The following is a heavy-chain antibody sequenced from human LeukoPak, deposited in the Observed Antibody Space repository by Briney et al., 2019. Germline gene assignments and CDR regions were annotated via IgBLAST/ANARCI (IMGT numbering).Heavy chain of an antibody. Sequence: GGSLRLSCAVSGITLSNYGMSWVRQAPGKGLEWVSGIIGSGRTTFYADSVKGRFTISRDNSKNTLYLQMNSLRAEDTAIYYCAKKEGDTYFSWYMDVWGKGTTVIVSS. CDR1: GITLSNYG. J-gene: IGHJ6*03. CDR2: IIGSGRTT. CDR3: AKKEGDTYFSWYMDV. V-gene: IGHV3-23*01. D-gene: IGHD2-21*01.